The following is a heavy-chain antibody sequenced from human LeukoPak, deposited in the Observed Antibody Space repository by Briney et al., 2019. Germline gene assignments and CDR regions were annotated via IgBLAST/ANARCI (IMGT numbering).Heavy chain of an antibody. J-gene: IGHJ3*02. D-gene: IGHD3-10*01. CDR1: GYTFTSYG. CDR3: AXXPXXXGPQLLWFGAPDAFDI. V-gene: IGHV1-18*01. Sequence: ASVKVSCKASGYTFTSYGISWVRQAPGQGLEWMGWISAYNGNTNYAQKLQGRVTMTTDTSTSTAYMELRSLRSDDTAVYYCAXXPXXXGPQLLWFGAPDAFDIWGQGTMVTVSS. CDR2: ISAYNGNT.